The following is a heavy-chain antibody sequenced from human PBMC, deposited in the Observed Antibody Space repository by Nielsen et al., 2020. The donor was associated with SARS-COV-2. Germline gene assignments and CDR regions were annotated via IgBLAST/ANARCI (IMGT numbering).Heavy chain of an antibody. Sequence: GGSLRLSCAASGVTFDDYAMHWVRQAPGKGLEWVSGISWNSGSIGYADSVKGRITISRANAKNSLYLQMNSLRAEDTALYYCAKAPNPLAAAGYYYFDYWGQGTLVTVSS. J-gene: IGHJ4*02. D-gene: IGHD6-13*01. CDR2: ISWNSGSI. CDR1: GVTFDDYA. CDR3: AKAPNPLAAAGYYYFDY. V-gene: IGHV3-9*01.